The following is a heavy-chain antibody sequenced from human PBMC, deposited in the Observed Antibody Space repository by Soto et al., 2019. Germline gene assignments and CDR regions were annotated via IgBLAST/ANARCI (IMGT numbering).Heavy chain of an antibody. Sequence: QVQLVQSGAEVKKPGSSVKVSCKASGGTFSSYAISWVRQAPGQGLEWMGGFIPIFGTANYAQKFQGRVTITADESTSTAYMELRSLRDEDTAVYYCARDRPLGGMDVWGQGTTVTVSS. D-gene: IGHD7-27*01. V-gene: IGHV1-69*01. CDR1: GGTFSSYA. CDR3: ARDRPLGGMDV. J-gene: IGHJ6*02. CDR2: FIPIFGTA.